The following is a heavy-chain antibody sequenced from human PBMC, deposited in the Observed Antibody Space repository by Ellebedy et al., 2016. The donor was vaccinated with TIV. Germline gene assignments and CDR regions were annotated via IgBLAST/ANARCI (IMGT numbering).Heavy chain of an antibody. V-gene: IGHV3-66*01. CDR2: LNSGGAT. CDR3: ACLPDYRVGFVDVPMVWGH. D-gene: IGHD3-10*01. Sequence: GGSLRLSCAVSGFNVSTNYMTWVRQAPGRGLEWVSILNSGGATDYADSVKGRFIISRDDVKNTLHLQMFRLRAEDTAIYYCACLPDYRVGFVDVPMVWGHWGQGTLVTVSS. CDR1: GFNVSTNY. J-gene: IGHJ4*02.